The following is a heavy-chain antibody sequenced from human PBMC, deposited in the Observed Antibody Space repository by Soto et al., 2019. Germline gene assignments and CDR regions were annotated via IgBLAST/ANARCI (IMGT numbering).Heavy chain of an antibody. J-gene: IGHJ6*02. Sequence: PSETLSLTGAVSGDSLSSNIYYWAWIRQPPGRGLEWIGEINPSGSTNYNPSLKSRVTISVDTSKNQFSLTLSSVTAADTAVYYCARVCGGDCHNGMDVWGQGTTVTVSS. CDR3: ARVCGGDCHNGMDV. V-gene: IGHV4-34*01. CDR1: GDSLSSNIYY. CDR2: INPSGST. D-gene: IGHD2-21*02.